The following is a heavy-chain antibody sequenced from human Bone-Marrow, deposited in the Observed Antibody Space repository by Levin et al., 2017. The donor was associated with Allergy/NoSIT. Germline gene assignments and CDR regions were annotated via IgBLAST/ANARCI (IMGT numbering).Heavy chain of an antibody. Sequence: QTGGSLRLSCAAFGFTFDNYGMYWVRQIPGKGLEWIAVIAYDGVNKHYADSVKGRFAIARDNSKNTLSLQMNSLRHEDTAVYYCVKDANRWGQVGATHFDYWGQGTRVTVSS. D-gene: IGHD1-26*01. CDR2: IAYDGVNK. V-gene: IGHV3-30*18. J-gene: IGHJ4*02. CDR1: GFTFDNYG. CDR3: VKDANRWGQVGATHFDY.